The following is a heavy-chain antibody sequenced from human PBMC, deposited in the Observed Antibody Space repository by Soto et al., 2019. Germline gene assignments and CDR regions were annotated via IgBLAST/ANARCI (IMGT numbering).Heavy chain of an antibody. Sequence: ASVKVSCKASGGTFSSYTISWVRQAPGQGLEWMGRIIPILGIANYAQKFQGRVTITADKSTSTAYMELSSLRSEDTAVYYCARGLHGDYYDSSGYYDYWGQGTLVTVSS. V-gene: IGHV1-69*02. D-gene: IGHD3-22*01. CDR1: GGTFSSYT. J-gene: IGHJ4*02. CDR3: ARGLHGDYYDSSGYYDY. CDR2: IIPILGIA.